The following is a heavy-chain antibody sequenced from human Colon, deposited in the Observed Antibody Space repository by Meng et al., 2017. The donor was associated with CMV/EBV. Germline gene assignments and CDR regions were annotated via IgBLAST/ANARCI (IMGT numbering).Heavy chain of an antibody. D-gene: IGHD3-3*01. J-gene: IGHJ5*02. Sequence: GESLKISCAASGFTFDDYGMSWVRQAPGKGLEWVSGINWNGGSTGYADSVKGRFTISRDNAKNSLYLQMNSVRAEDTALYHCARDTNSNNYDFWSGYYTGAGGPFDPWGQGTLVTVSS. CDR1: GFTFDDYG. V-gene: IGHV3-20*01. CDR3: ARDTNSNNYDFWSGYYTGAGGPFDP. CDR2: INWNGGST.